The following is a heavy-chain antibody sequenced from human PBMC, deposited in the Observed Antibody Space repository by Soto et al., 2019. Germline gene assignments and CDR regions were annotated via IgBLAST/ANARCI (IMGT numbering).Heavy chain of an antibody. V-gene: IGHV3-7*03. CDR2: IKQDGSEK. Sequence: PGGSLRLSCAASGFTFSSYWMSWVRQAPGKGLEWVANIKQDGSEKYYVDSVKGRFTISRDNAKHSLYLQMNSLRAEDTAVYYCARESSSYTIFGVVITPAPHAFDIWGQGTMVTVSS. CDR1: GFTFSSYW. J-gene: IGHJ3*02. D-gene: IGHD3-3*01. CDR3: ARESSSYTIFGVVITPAPHAFDI.